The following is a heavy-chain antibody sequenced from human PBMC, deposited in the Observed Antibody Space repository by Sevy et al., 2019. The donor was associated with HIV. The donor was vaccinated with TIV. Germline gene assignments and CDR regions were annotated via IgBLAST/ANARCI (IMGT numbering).Heavy chain of an antibody. J-gene: IGHJ4*02. CDR3: AGPLLTYNSGWSYYDY. CDR1: GASISSSGYY. Sequence: SETLSLTCTVSGASISSSGYYWGWIRQPPGKGLEWIASIRCSGSTYYNPSLKSRVTISADTSNNQFSLKMNSVTAADTAIYYCAGPLLTYNSGWSYYDYWGQGTVVTVSS. D-gene: IGHD6-19*01. CDR2: IRCSGST. V-gene: IGHV4-39*01.